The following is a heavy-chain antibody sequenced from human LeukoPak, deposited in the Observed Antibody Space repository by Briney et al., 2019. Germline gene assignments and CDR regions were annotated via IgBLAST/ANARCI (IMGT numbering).Heavy chain of an antibody. J-gene: IGHJ3*02. CDR1: GGSISSYY. Sequence: KPSETLSLTCTVSGGSISSYYWSWIRQPPGKGLEWIGYIYYSGSTNYNPSLKSRVTISVDTSKNQFSLKLSSVTAADTAVYYCARGNSDFWSGQHAFDIWGQGTMVTVSS. D-gene: IGHD3-3*01. CDR2: IYYSGST. CDR3: ARGNSDFWSGQHAFDI. V-gene: IGHV4-59*01.